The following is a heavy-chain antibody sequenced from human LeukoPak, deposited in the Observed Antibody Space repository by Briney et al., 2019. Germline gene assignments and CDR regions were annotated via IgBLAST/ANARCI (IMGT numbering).Heavy chain of an antibody. CDR3: ATLMITFGGVLLYGMDV. D-gene: IGHD3-16*01. CDR1: GYTFTSYG. V-gene: IGHV1-18*01. CDR2: ISTYNGDT. J-gene: IGHJ6*02. Sequence: GASVKVSCKASGYTFTSYGISWVRQAPGQGLEWMGWISTYNGDTNYAQKLQGRVTMTTDTSTSTAYMELNSLRSDDTAVYYCATLMITFGGVLLYGMDVWGQGTTVTVSS.